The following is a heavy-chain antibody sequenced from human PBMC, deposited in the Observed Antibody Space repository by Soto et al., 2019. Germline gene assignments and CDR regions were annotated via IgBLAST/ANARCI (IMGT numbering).Heavy chain of an antibody. Sequence: ASVKVSCKASGGTFSSYAISWVRQAPGQGLKWMGGIIPIFGTANYAQKFQGRVTITADESTSTAYMELSSLRSEDTAVYYCARASIKNRYCSSTSCPYMAVWGQGTTVTVS. CDR1: GGTFSSYA. CDR2: IIPIFGTA. D-gene: IGHD2-2*01. CDR3: ARASIKNRYCSSTSCPYMAV. J-gene: IGHJ6*02. V-gene: IGHV1-69*13.